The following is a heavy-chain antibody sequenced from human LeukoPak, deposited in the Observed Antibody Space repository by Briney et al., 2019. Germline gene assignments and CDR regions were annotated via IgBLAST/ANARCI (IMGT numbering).Heavy chain of an antibody. J-gene: IGHJ4*02. Sequence: PGGSLRLSCAASGFTFTTYAMTWVRQAPGKGLEWVAVISYDGSDKNYADSVKGRFTISRDNSKNTLYLQMNSLRAEDTAVYYCARDINGESFDYWGQGTLVTVSS. CDR1: GFTFTTYA. CDR3: ARDINGESFDY. V-gene: IGHV3-30-3*01. CDR2: ISYDGSDK. D-gene: IGHD7-27*01.